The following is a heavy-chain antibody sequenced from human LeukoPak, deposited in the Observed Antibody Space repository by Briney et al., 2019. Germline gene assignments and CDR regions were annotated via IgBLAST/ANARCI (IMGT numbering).Heavy chain of an antibody. D-gene: IGHD3-10*01. J-gene: IGHJ6*02. CDR2: IYSGGST. CDR1: GFTVSSNY. Sequence: GGSLRLSCAASGFTVSSNYMSWVRQAPGKGLEWVSVIYSGGSTYYADSVKGRFTISRDNSKNTLYLQMNSLRAEDTAVYYCARAVGRYGSGSYYRHYYYGMDVWGQGTTVTVSS. CDR3: ARAVGRYGSGSYYRHYYYGMDV. V-gene: IGHV3-66*01.